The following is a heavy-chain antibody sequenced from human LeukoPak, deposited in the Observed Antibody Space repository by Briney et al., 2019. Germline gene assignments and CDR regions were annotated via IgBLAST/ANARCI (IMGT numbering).Heavy chain of an antibody. D-gene: IGHD2-15*01. CDR3: AREPADSGYCSGGSCPEYYFDY. J-gene: IGHJ4*02. V-gene: IGHV3-74*01. CDR2: INSDGSST. CDR1: GLTFSSYW. Sequence: GGSLRLSCAASGLTFSSYWMHWVRQAPGKGLVWVSRINSDGSSTSYADSVKGRFTISRDNAKNTLYLQMNSLRAEDTAVYYCAREPADSGYCSGGSCPEYYFDYWGQGTLVTVSS.